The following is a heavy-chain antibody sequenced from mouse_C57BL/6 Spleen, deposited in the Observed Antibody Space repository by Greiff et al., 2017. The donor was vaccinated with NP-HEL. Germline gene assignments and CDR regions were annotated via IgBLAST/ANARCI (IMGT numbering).Heavy chain of an antibody. CDR1: GYTFTSYW. CDR3: ARRYDEDAMDY. J-gene: IGHJ4*01. CDR2: IDPSDSYT. Sequence: QVQLKQSGAELVMPGASVKLSCKASGYTFTSYWMHWVKQRPGQGLEWIGEIDPSDSYTNYNQKFKGKSTLTVDKSSSTAYMQLSSLTSEDSAVYYCARRYDEDAMDYWGQGTSVTVSS. D-gene: IGHD2-12*01. V-gene: IGHV1-69*01.